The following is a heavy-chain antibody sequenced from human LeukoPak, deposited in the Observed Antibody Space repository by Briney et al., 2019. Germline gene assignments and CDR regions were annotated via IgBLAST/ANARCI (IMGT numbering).Heavy chain of an antibody. CDR3: AKDLLKSQCLPMAGY. J-gene: IGHJ4*02. CDR2: ISGSGGST. V-gene: IGHV3-23*01. D-gene: IGHD5/OR15-5a*01. CDR1: GFTFSSYA. Sequence: GGSLRLSCAASGFTFSSYAMSWVRQAPGKGLEWVSAISGSGGSTYYADSVKGRFTISRDNSKNTLYLQMNSLRAEDTAVYYCAKDLLKSQCLPMAGYWGQGTLVTVSS.